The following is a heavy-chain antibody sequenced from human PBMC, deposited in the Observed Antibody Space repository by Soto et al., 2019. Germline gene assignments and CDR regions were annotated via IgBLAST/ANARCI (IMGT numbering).Heavy chain of an antibody. Sequence: ASVKVSCKASGYTFTSYGISWARQAPGQGLEWMGWISAYNGNTNYAQKLQGRVTMTTDTSTSTAYMELRSLRSDDTAVYYCARDELVVVPAAIGNYYYGMDVWGQGTTVTVSS. CDR2: ISAYNGNT. V-gene: IGHV1-18*01. CDR3: ARDELVVVPAAIGNYYYGMDV. D-gene: IGHD2-2*01. CDR1: GYTFTSYG. J-gene: IGHJ6*01.